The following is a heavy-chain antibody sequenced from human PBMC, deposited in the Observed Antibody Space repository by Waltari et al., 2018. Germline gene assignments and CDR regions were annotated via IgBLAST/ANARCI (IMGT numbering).Heavy chain of an antibody. D-gene: IGHD2-15*01. CDR3: AKDLGYCSGGSCRTFDY. Sequence: EVQLLESGGGLVQPGGSLRLSCAASGFTFSSYAMSWVRQAPGKGLEWVSAISGSGGSTYYADSVKGRFTISRDNSKNTLYLQMNSLRAEDTAVYYCAKDLGYCSGGSCRTFDYWGQGTLVTVSS. CDR2: ISGSGGST. CDR1: GFTFSSYA. V-gene: IGHV3-23*01. J-gene: IGHJ4*02.